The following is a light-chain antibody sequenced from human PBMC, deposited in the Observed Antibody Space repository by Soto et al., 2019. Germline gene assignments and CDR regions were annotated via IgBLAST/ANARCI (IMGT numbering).Light chain of an antibody. CDR2: GTS. CDR3: QQYGSSPWT. CDR1: QSVSSNY. Sequence: IVLTQSPGTLSLSPGEIATLSCRASQSVSSNYLSWYQQKPGQAPRLLIYGTSSRATGIPDRFTGSGSGTEFTLTISRLEPEDFAVYYCQQYGSSPWTFGQGTKVDIK. J-gene: IGKJ1*01. V-gene: IGKV3-20*01.